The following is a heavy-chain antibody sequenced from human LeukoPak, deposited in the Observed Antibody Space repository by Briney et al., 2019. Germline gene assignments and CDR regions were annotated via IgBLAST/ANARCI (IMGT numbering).Heavy chain of an antibody. D-gene: IGHD3-3*01. V-gene: IGHV3-30*03. Sequence: GGSLRLSCAASGFTFSRYYMHWVRQAPGKGLEWVAVISYDGNNKYYADSVKGRFTISRDNSKNTVYLQMNSLRGEDTAVYYCARTPSDFWSGYYTWFDYWGQGTLVTVSS. CDR1: GFTFSRYY. CDR3: ARTPSDFWSGYYTWFDY. J-gene: IGHJ4*02. CDR2: ISYDGNNK.